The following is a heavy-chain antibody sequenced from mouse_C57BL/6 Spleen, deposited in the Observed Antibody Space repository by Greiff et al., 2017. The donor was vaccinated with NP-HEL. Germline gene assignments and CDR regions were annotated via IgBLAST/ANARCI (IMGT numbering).Heavy chain of an antibody. CDR2: ISSGSSTI. Sequence: EVQLQQSGGGLVKPGGSLKLSCAASGFTFSDYGMHWVRQAPEKGLEWVAYISSGSSTIYYADTVKGRFTISRDNAKNTLFLQMTSLRSEDTAMYYCARHGSSYGWYFDVWGTGTTVTVSS. CDR3: ARHGSSYGWYFDV. CDR1: GFTFSDYG. D-gene: IGHD1-1*01. V-gene: IGHV5-17*01. J-gene: IGHJ1*03.